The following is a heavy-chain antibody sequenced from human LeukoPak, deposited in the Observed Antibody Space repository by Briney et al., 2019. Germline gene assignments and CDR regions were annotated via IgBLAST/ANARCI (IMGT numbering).Heavy chain of an antibody. Sequence: AGGSLRLSYAASGFTFSSYSMNWVRQAPGKGLEWVSYISSSSSTIYYADSVKGRFTISRDNSKNTLYLQMNSLRAEDTAVYYCAKGSGSYPYYFDYWGQGTLVTVSS. CDR3: AKGSGSYPYYFDY. D-gene: IGHD3-10*01. CDR1: GFTFSSYS. J-gene: IGHJ4*02. CDR2: ISSSSSTI. V-gene: IGHV3-48*01.